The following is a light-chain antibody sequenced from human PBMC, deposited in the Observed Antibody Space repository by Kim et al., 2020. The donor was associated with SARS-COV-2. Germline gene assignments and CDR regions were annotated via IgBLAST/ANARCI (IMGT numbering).Light chain of an antibody. CDR3: QQSYSTPRT. Sequence: DIQMTQSPSSLSASVGDRVTITCRASQSISNYVNWYQQKPGRAPNLLIYDASSLQGGVPSRFSGSGSGTDFTLTISSLQPEDFATYYCQQSYSTPRTFGQGTKLEI. J-gene: IGKJ2*01. V-gene: IGKV1-39*01. CDR1: QSISNY. CDR2: DAS.